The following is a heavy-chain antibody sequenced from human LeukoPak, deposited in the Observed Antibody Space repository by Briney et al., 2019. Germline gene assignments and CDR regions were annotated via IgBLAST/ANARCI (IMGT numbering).Heavy chain of an antibody. Sequence: SETLSLTCAVYGGSFSGYYWSWIRQPPGKGLEWIGEINHSGSTNYNPSLKSRVTISVDMSKNQFSLKLSSVTAADTAVYYCARGGVSIAARPFDYWGQGTLVTVSS. V-gene: IGHV4-34*01. D-gene: IGHD6-6*01. CDR3: ARGGVSIAARPFDY. CDR2: INHSGST. J-gene: IGHJ4*02. CDR1: GGSFSGYY.